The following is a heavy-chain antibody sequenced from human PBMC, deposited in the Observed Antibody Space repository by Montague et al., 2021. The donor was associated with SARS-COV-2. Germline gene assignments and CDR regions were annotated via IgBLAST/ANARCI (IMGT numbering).Heavy chain of an antibody. CDR3: ATLGDGLVPSPILGVGPYYYYYCMDV. D-gene: IGHD2-2*02. Sequence: SETLSLTCAVHGGSFSTYSWKWIRQHPGKGLEWIGEIHHGGSTNYNTSLKSRVTISADKSKNQFSLMLPSVAAADAAVYYCATLGDGLVPSPILGVGPYYYYYCMDVWGKGTTVTVSS. J-gene: IGHJ6*03. CDR2: IHHGGST. CDR1: GGSFSTYS. V-gene: IGHV4-34*01.